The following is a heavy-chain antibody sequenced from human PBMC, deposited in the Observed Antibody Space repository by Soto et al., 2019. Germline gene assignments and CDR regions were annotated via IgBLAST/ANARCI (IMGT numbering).Heavy chain of an antibody. CDR3: AKGSGGGTIFGVALDI. CDR1: GFTFDHYA. D-gene: IGHD3-3*01. V-gene: IGHV3-9*01. J-gene: IGHJ4*02. CDR2: ISWNSNSI. Sequence: EVQLVESGGGLVQPGGSLRLSCAASGFTFDHYAMHWVRQAPGKGLEWVGGISWNSNSIGYVDSVKGRFTISRDSAKNSRYLQMNSLRIEDTDLYFCAKGSGGGTIFGVALDIWGQGALVTVSS.